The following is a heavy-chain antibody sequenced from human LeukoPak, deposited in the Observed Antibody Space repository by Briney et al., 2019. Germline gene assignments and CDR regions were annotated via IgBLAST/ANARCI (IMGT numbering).Heavy chain of an antibody. J-gene: IGHJ4*02. D-gene: IGHD3-9*01. Sequence: GASLRLSCVASVFTFSNYVLSWVRQAPGKGLEWVSPITHRGGNTYYADSVKGGFTISRDNSKNTVFLQMNSLRAEDTAVYYCAKWGDYDVLTGYYVSDYWGQGTLVTVSS. V-gene: IGHV3-23*01. CDR2: ITHRGGNT. CDR1: VFTFSNYV. CDR3: AKWGDYDVLTGYYVSDY.